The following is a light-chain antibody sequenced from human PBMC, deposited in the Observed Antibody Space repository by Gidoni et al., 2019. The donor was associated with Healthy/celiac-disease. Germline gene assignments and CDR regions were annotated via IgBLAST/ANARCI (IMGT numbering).Light chain of an antibody. CDR3: KKYNSYSPQT. V-gene: IGKV1-5*01. J-gene: IGKJ1*01. CDR2: DAS. CDR1: QSISSW. Sequence: DIQMTQSPSTLSASVGDRVTITCRASQSISSWLAWYQQKPGKAPKLLIYDASSLESGVPSRVGGSGAGTEFTLTISSLKPDDFATYYCKKYNSYSPQTFGQXTKVEIK.